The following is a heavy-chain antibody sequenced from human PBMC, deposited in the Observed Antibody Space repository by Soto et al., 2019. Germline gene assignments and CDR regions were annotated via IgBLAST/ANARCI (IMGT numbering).Heavy chain of an antibody. CDR2: ISGTGAGT. J-gene: IGHJ3*01. Sequence: EVPLLESGGGLVQPGGSLRLSCAASGFTFSSYAMSWVRQAPGKGLEWVSAISGTGAGTYYADSVKGRFTIYRDNSKNTLYLQMNSLRAEDTAVYYCAKCMTTVATFPFDVWGQGTMVTVSS. CDR1: GFTFSSYA. CDR3: AKCMTTVATFPFDV. V-gene: IGHV3-23*01. D-gene: IGHD4-17*01.